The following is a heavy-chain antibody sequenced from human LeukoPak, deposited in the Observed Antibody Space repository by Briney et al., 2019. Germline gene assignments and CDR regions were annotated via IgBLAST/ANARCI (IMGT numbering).Heavy chain of an antibody. Sequence: SETLSLTCAVYGGSFSGYYWSWIRQPPGKGLEWIGEINHSGSTNYNPSLKSRVTISVDTSKNQFPLKLSSVTAADTAVYYCARFSYGYSFDYWGQGTLVTVSS. CDR3: ARFSYGYSFDY. CDR2: INHSGST. V-gene: IGHV4-34*01. CDR1: GGSFSGYY. D-gene: IGHD5-18*01. J-gene: IGHJ4*02.